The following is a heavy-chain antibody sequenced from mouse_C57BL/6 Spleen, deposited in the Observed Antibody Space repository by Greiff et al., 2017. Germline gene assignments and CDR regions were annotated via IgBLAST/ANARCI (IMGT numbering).Heavy chain of an antibody. V-gene: IGHV1-53*01. Sequence: QVQLQQPGTELVKPGASVKLSCKASGYTFTSYWMHWVKQRPGQGLEWIGNINPSNGSTNYNEKFKSKATLTVDKSSSTAYMQLSSLTSEDSAVYYCARPLKGSLRYFDVWGTGTTVTVSS. CDR2: INPSNGST. J-gene: IGHJ1*03. D-gene: IGHD6-1*01. CDR3: ARPLKGSLRYFDV. CDR1: GYTFTSYW.